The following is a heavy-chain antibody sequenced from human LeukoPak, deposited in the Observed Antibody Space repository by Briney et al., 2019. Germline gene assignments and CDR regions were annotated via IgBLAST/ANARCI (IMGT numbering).Heavy chain of an antibody. Sequence: PGGSLRLSCAASGFTFSSYSMNWVRQAPGKGLEWVSSISSSGSYIYYADSVKGRFTISRDNAKNSLYLQMNSLRAEDTAVYYCASLQYYYDSSGYFDYWGQGTLVTVSS. CDR3: ASLQYYYDSSGYFDY. CDR2: ISSSGSYI. CDR1: GFTFSSYS. J-gene: IGHJ4*02. D-gene: IGHD3-22*01. V-gene: IGHV3-21*01.